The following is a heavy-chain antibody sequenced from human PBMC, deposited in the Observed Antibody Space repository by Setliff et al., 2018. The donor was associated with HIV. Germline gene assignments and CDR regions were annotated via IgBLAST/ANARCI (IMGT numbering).Heavy chain of an antibody. Sequence: KASETLSLTCTVSGGSISSGGYYWSWIRQHPGKGPEWIGYIYYNGSTYYNPSLKSRVSMSVDTSRTQFSLRLSSVTAADTAVYYCARHSPNVGVRGDAFDIWGQGTVVTVSS. CDR1: GGSISSGGYY. V-gene: IGHV4-31*03. CDR3: ARHSPNVGVRGDAFDI. CDR2: IYYNGST. D-gene: IGHD2-8*01. J-gene: IGHJ3*02.